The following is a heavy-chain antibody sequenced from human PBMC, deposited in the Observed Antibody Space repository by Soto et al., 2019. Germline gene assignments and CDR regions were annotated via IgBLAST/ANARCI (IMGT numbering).Heavy chain of an antibody. CDR3: ARTSYYHYIRGPYRPYYFDY. CDR2: IYWDDDK. J-gene: IGHJ4*02. D-gene: IGHD3-16*02. CDR1: GFSLRTSGVG. V-gene: IGHV2-5*02. Sequence: QITLKESGPTLVKPTQTLTLTCTLSGFSLRTSGVGVGWIRQPPGKALEWLALIYWDDDKRYSPSLKSRLTITKDTSKNQVVLTMTNMDPVDTATYYCARTSYYHYIRGPYRPYYFDYWGQGTLVTVYS.